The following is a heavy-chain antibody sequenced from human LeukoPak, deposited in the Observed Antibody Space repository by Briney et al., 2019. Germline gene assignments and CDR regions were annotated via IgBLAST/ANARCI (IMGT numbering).Heavy chain of an antibody. J-gene: IGHJ4*02. CDR3: AREEESSGWSFDY. CDR2: TFYRSKWYN. D-gene: IGHD6-19*01. CDR1: GDSVSSNSAA. Sequence: SQTLSLTCAISGDSVSSNSAAWNWIRQSPSRGLEWLGRTFYRSKWYNDYIVSVKSRININPDTSKNQFSLRLNSVTPEDTAMYYCAREEESSGWSFDYWGQGTLVTVSS. V-gene: IGHV6-1*01.